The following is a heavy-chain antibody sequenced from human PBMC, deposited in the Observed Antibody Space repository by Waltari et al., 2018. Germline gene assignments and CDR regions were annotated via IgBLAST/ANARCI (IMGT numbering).Heavy chain of an antibody. J-gene: IGHJ6*03. Sequence: QVQVVQSGAEVEKPGASVKVSCTTSSSAPSWVRQAPGQGLEWMGWISVHSGATKYEQKFRDRVIMTADTSTRTAYLEVRNLRSDDTAVYYCARDSKHWDPRYMDVWGKGTTVTVSS. CDR1: SSA. CDR2: ISVHSGAT. V-gene: IGHV1-18*01. D-gene: IGHD1-26*01. CDR3: ARDSKHWDPRYMDV.